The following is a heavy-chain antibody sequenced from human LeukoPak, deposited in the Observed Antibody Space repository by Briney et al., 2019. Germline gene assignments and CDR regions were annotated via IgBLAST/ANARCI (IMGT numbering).Heavy chain of an antibody. CDR2: ISSNGGST. Sequence: GGSLRLSCAASGFTFSMYAMHWVRQAPGRGLEYVSGISSNGGSTYYADSVKGRSTISRDNSKNTLYLQMSSLRTEDTAVFYCVKARSENSYFYDAFDMWGQGTMVTVSS. CDR1: GFTFSMYA. D-gene: IGHD5-18*01. V-gene: IGHV3-64D*09. J-gene: IGHJ3*02. CDR3: VKARSENSYFYDAFDM.